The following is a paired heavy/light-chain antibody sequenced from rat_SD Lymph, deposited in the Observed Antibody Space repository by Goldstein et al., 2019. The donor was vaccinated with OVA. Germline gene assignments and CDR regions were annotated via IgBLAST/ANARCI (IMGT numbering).Heavy chain of an antibody. D-gene: IGHD1-3*01. CDR2: IDPGSGDT. J-gene: IGHJ1*01. V-gene: IGHV1-24*01. CDR1: GYTFTSNY. Sequence: QVQLQQSGTELVKPASSVKISCKASGYTFTSNYMHWIRQQPGNGLEWIGWIDPGSGDTKYNQKFDGKATLTADTSSSTAYMQLSSLTSEDSVVYFCARGGFNYGSYWYFDFWGPGTMVTVSS. CDR3: ARGGFNYGSYWYFDF.
Light chain of an antibody. Sequence: DVQMTQSPYNLAASPGESVSINCKASKSISKYLAWYQQKPGKANKLLIYDGSTLQSGIPSRFSGSRSGTDFTLTIRSLEPEDFGLYYCQQHNEYPFTFGSGTKLEIK. J-gene: IGKJ4*01. CDR2: DGS. CDR3: QQHNEYPFT. V-gene: IGKV16S1*01. CDR1: KSISKY.